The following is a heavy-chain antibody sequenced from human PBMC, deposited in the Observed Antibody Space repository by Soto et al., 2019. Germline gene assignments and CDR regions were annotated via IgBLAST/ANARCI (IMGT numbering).Heavy chain of an antibody. CDR3: AKAQFPILGVVRAPYYYYGMDA. CDR1: GTSVSNYY. V-gene: IGHV4-4*07. Sequence: ASETLSLTCSVSGTSVSNYYWSWIRQPAGKGLEHIGRIYTSGSTSYNPSLKSRVTMSMDTSQTQIYLSLTSVTAADTAVYYCAKAQFPILGVVRAPYYYYGMDAWGQGTTVTVSS. CDR2: IYTSGST. D-gene: IGHD3-3*01. J-gene: IGHJ6*02.